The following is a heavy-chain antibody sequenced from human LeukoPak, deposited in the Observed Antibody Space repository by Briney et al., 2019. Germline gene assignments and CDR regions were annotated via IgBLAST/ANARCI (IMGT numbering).Heavy chain of an antibody. D-gene: IGHD3-10*01. V-gene: IGHV3-21*01. J-gene: IGHJ4*02. CDR1: GFTFNSYT. CDR2: ISTSSSYI. CDR3: ARGKWFGELGFDY. Sequence: GGSLRLPCAASGFTFNSYTMNWVRQAPGKGPGWVSSISTSSSYIYYADSVKGRFTISRDNAKNSLYLQMNSLRAEDTAVYYCARGKWFGELGFDYWGQGTLVTVSS.